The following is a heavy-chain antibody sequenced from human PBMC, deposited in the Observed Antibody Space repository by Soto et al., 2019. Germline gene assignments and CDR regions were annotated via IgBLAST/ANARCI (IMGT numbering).Heavy chain of an antibody. D-gene: IGHD6-19*01. CDR3: AMLGGWSGGSSGMEV. V-gene: IGHV3-72*01. CDR2: IRRKANSYTT. CDR1: GLIFSDYH. J-gene: IGHJ6*02. Sequence: EVQLVESGGGLVQPGGSLRLSCAASGLIFSDYHMDWVRQAPGKGLEWVGRIRRKANSYTTEYAASVKGRFTISRDDSKNSLYLQMNSLKSADTAVYYCAMLGGWSGGSSGMEVWGQGTTVTVSS.